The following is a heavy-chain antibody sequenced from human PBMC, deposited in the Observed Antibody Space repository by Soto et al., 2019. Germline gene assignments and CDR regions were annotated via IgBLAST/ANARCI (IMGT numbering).Heavy chain of an antibody. Sequence: EVQLVESGGGLVQPGGSLRLSCVVSEFTFSSYSMNWVRQAPGKGLEWVSSISSSSSYIYYADSVKGRFTISRDNAKNSLYLQMNSLRAEDTAVYYCARGIRITMVRGVISNYYGMDVWGQGTTVTVSS. CDR3: ARGIRITMVRGVISNYYGMDV. V-gene: IGHV3-21*01. CDR1: EFTFSSYS. J-gene: IGHJ6*02. D-gene: IGHD3-10*01. CDR2: ISSSSSYI.